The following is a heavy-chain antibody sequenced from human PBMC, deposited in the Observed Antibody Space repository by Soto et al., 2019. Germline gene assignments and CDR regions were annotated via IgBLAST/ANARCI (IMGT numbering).Heavy chain of an antibody. CDR3: ASGASRWYPYCFDS. Sequence: HAQVVQSGAEVRKPGSSVKLSCKASEGTFNSYAIAWVRQAPGQGLEWMGGIIPYYNTLNYAQKFQDRVTITADDSTNTVYMELSSLRSDDTPVYFYASGASRWYPYCFDSWAQGTLVTVSS. J-gene: IGHJ4*02. V-gene: IGHV1-69*01. D-gene: IGHD6-13*01. CDR2: IIPYYNTL. CDR1: EGTFNSYA.